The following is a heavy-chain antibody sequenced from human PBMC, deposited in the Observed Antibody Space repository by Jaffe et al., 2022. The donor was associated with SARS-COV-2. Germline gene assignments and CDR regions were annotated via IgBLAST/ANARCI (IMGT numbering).Heavy chain of an antibody. CDR2: IYPGDSDT. V-gene: IGHV5-51*01. D-gene: IGHD6-13*01. CDR3: ARRGRSSSGHARSYDY. J-gene: IGHJ4*02. CDR1: GYSFTSYW. Sequence: EVQLVQSGAEVKKPGESLKISCKGSGYSFTSYWIGWVRQMPGKGLEWMGIIYPGDSDTRYSPSFQGQVTISADKSISTAYLQWSSLKASDTALYYCARRGRSSSGHARSYDYWGQGTLVTVSS.